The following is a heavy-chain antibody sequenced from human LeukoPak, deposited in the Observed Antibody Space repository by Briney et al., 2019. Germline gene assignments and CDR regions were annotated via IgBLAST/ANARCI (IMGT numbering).Heavy chain of an antibody. J-gene: IGHJ4*02. CDR2: ISIYNGNT. CDR3: ARSGAYYYDSSGYYAVGY. D-gene: IGHD3-22*01. Sequence: ATLKLSCTASGYTFTSYGISWGRQAPGQGHEWMGWISIYNGNTNYAQKLQGRVTMTTDTSTSTAYMELRSLRSDDTAVYYCARSGAYYYDSSGYYAVGYWGQGTLVTVSS. V-gene: IGHV1-18*01. CDR1: GYTFTSYG.